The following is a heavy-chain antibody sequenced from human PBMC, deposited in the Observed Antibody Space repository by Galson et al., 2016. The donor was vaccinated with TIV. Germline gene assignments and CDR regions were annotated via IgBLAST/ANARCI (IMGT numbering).Heavy chain of an antibody. D-gene: IGHD2/OR15-2a*01. CDR1: GYRFSDYW. CDR2: IYPGDSQT. J-gene: IGHJ4*02. CDR3: ARFGGPTFSRYYFDY. V-gene: IGHV5-51*01. Sequence: QSGAEVKKSGESLKISCQGSGYRFSDYWIAWVRQMPGKGLEWMGIIYPGDSQTRYSPSFQGQVTMSADKSISTAFLQWSSLMASDTATYYCARFGGPTFSRYYFDYWGQGTLVTVSS.